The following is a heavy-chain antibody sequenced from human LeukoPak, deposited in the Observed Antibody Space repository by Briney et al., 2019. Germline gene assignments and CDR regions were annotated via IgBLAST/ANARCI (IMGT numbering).Heavy chain of an antibody. J-gene: IGHJ2*01. CDR1: GFTFSSYS. CDR2: ISPTSRNI. D-gene: IGHD2/OR15-2a*01. CDR3: ARDSVGSTTYYAYWYFDL. Sequence: SGGSLRLSCAASGFTFSSYSMNWVRQAPGKGLEWISFISPTSRNIYYADTVKGRFTIPRDNAKNSLYLQMNGLRDEDTAMYYCARDSVGSTTYYAYWYFDLWGRGTQVTAST. V-gene: IGHV3-48*02.